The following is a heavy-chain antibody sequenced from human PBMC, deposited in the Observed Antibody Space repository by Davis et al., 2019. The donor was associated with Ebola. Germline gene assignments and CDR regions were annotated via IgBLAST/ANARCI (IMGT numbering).Heavy chain of an antibody. V-gene: IGHV4-4*02. Sequence: PSETLSLTCAVSGGSISSSNWWSWVRQPPGKGLEWIGEINHSGSTNYNPSLKSRVTISVDTSKNQFSLKLSSVTAADTAVYYCARGGSSYWGQGTLVTVSS. CDR3: ARGGSSY. J-gene: IGHJ4*02. CDR2: INHSGST. CDR1: GGSISSSNW. D-gene: IGHD1-26*01.